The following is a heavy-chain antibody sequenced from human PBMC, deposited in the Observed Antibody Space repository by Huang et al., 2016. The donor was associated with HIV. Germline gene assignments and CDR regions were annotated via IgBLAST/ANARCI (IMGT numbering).Heavy chain of an antibody. J-gene: IGHJ6*03. V-gene: IGHV4-30-2*01. CDR1: GGSISSGLYS. CDR2: IHHSGST. D-gene: IGHD2-15*01. Sequence: QLQLQESGSGLVKPSQTLSLTCAVSGGSISSGLYSWSWIRQPPGEGLEWIGYIHHSGSTYYNPSLKSRVTFSVDTSKNQFSLELSSVTAADTAVDYCARSPFCSGGSCGPYHFYMDVWGEGTTVTVSS. CDR3: ARSPFCSGGSCGPYHFYMDV.